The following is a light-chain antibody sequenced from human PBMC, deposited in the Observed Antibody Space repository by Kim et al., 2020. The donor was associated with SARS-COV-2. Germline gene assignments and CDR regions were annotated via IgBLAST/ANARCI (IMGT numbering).Light chain of an antibody. CDR1: QGISSG. CDR3: QKYNTAPWT. J-gene: IGKJ1*01. Sequence: ASGGDRVTITCRASQGISSGLAWYQQKPGKAPKLLIYDASSLESGVPSRFSGSGAGTDFTLTISSLQPEDVATYYCQKYNTAPWTFGPGTKVDIK. CDR2: DAS. V-gene: IGKV1-13*02.